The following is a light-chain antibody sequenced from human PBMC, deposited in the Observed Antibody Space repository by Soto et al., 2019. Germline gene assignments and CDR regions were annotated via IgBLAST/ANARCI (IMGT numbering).Light chain of an antibody. CDR1: QSVSSN. J-gene: IGKJ1*01. V-gene: IGKV3-15*01. Sequence: EIVLTQSPATLYVSPGERATLSCRASQSVSSNLDWYQQTPGQAPRRLIYGASTRATGIPARFNGSGSGTEFTLTISSLQSEDFAFYYCQHYNNWPRTFGQGPKVEIK. CDR3: QHYNNWPRT. CDR2: GAS.